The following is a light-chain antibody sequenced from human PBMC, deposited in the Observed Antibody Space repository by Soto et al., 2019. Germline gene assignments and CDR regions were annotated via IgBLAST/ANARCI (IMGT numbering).Light chain of an antibody. J-gene: IGLJ2*01. CDR3: CSYAGSRPLRVV. V-gene: IGLV2-23*01. CDR1: SSDVGRYNL. CDR2: DGS. Sequence: QSVLTQPASVSGSPGQSITISCTGTSSDVGRYNLVSWYQQHPGKAPKLMIYDGSKRPSGVSNRLSGSKSGNTASLTIFGLQAEDEADFYCCSYAGSRPLRVVFGGGTKLTVL.